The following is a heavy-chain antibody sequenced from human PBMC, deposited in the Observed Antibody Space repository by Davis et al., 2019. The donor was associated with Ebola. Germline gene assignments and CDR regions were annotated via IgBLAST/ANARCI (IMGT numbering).Heavy chain of an antibody. CDR2: ISDSGGST. Sequence: PGGSLRLSCAASGFTSSSYTMTWVRQAPGKGLEWVSDISDSGGSTYYADSVKGRFTISRDNSKNTLYLQMNSLRAEDTAVYYCAKTYYYGSGSLGWPQFFDYWGQGTLVTVSS. D-gene: IGHD3-10*01. CDR3: AKTYYYGSGSLGWPQFFDY. V-gene: IGHV3-23*01. CDR1: GFTSSSYT. J-gene: IGHJ4*02.